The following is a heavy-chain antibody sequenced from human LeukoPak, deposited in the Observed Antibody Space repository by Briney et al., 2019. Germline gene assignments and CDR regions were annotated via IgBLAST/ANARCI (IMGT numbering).Heavy chain of an antibody. D-gene: IGHD2-15*01. Sequence: GASVTVSCKASGYTFTGYYMHWVRQAPGQGLEWMGWINPNSGGTNYAQKFQGRVTMTRDTSISTAYMELSRLRSDDTAVYYCARDYCSGGSCYCDYWGQGTLVTVSS. V-gene: IGHV1-2*02. CDR2: INPNSGGT. CDR1: GYTFTGYY. CDR3: ARDYCSGGSCYCDY. J-gene: IGHJ4*02.